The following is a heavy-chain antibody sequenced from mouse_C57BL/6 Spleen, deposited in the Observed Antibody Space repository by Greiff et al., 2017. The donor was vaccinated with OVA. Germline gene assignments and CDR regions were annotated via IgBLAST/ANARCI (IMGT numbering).Heavy chain of an antibody. J-gene: IGHJ4*01. CDR1: GYTFTDYE. Sequence: VQLQQSGAELVRPGASVTLSCKASGYTFTDYEMHWVKQTPVHGLEWIGAIDPETGGTAYNQKFKGKAILTADKSSSTAYMELRSLTSEDSAVYYCTRDMNSNYRYYYAMGYWGQGASVTVSS. V-gene: IGHV1-15*01. D-gene: IGHD2-5*01. CDR2: IDPETGGT. CDR3: TRDMNSNYRYYYAMGY.